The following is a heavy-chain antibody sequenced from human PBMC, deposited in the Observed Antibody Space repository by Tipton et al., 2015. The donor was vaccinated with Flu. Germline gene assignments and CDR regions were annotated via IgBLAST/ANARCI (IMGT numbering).Heavy chain of an antibody. J-gene: IGHJ3*02. D-gene: IGHD1-26*01. V-gene: IGHV4-38-2*02. CDR2: IYHSGST. Sequence: TLSLTCTVPDYSISSGYYGVWIRQPPGKGLEWIGNIYHSGSTYYNPSLKSRVTISVDTSKNQFSLKLSSVTAADTALYYCARTGGIYYAGGFDIWGQGTMVTVSS. CDR1: DYSISSGYY. CDR3: ARTGGIYYAGGFDI.